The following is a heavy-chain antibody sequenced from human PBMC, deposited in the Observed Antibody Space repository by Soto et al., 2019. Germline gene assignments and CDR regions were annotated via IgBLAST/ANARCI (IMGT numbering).Heavy chain of an antibody. J-gene: IGHJ4*02. V-gene: IGHV1-3*04. CDR3: ARGSTEFSSTWAFDS. Sequence: ASVKVSCKTSGYTFTTYPMHWVRQAPGQMLEWMGWISTGTGNTQYSQNCPGRVTITRDISASTAYMELRSLRFEDTAIYYCARGSTEFSSTWAFDSWGQGTPVPVSS. D-gene: IGHD6-13*01. CDR2: ISTGTGNT. CDR1: GYTFTTYP.